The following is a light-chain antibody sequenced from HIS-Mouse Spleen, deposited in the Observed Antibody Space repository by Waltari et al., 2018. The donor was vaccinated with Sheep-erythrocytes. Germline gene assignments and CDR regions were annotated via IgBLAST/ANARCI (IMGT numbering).Light chain of an antibody. CDR1: QSVLYSSNNKNY. J-gene: IGKJ4*01. Sequence: DIVMTQSPDSLAVSLGERATINCKSSQSVLYSSNNKNYLAWYQQKPGQPPKLLIYRASTRESGVPDRFSGSGSGTDFTLTISSLQAEDVAVYYCQQYYSTLTFGGGTK. CDR3: QQYYSTLT. CDR2: RAS. V-gene: IGKV4-1*01.